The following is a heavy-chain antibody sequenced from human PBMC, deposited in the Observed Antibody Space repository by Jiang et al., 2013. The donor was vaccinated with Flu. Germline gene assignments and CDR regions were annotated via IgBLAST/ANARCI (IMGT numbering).Heavy chain of an antibody. V-gene: IGHV3-30-3*01. CDR3: ARDYAIPSGFFDY. D-gene: IGHD6-19*01. J-gene: IGHJ4*02. CDR1: GFTFSTYA. Sequence: RSLRLSCAASGFTFSTYAIHWVRQAPGKGLEWVGVVSYDGGNKYYADSVKGRFTISRDNSKNTVYLQMNSLRAEDTAVYYCARDYAIPSGFFDYWGQGTLVTVSS. CDR2: VSYDGGNK.